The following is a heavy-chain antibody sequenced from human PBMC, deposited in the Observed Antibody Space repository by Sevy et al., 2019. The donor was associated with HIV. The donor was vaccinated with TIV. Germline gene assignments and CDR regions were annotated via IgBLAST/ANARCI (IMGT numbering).Heavy chain of an antibody. CDR2: ISSSGAST. CDR1: GFTFTSQA. V-gene: IGHV3-23*01. D-gene: IGHD3-10*01. J-gene: IGHJ4*02. CDR3: VKVAGSGTYYSGDFDY. Sequence: GGSLRLSCAASGFTFTSQAMSWVRQAPGKGLELVSGISSSGASTYYAESAKGRFTISRDNSKSTLYLQMNSLRAEDTALYYCVKVAGSGTYYSGDFDYWGQGTLVTVSS.